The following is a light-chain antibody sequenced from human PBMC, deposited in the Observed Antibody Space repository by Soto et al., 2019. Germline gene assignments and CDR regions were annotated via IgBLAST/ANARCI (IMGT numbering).Light chain of an antibody. CDR2: DVT. CDR1: SGDVGYYNY. CDR3: CSYAGTPRYV. J-gene: IGLJ1*01. V-gene: IGLV2-11*01. Sequence: QSVLTQPRSVSGSPGQSVTISCTGTSGDVGYYNYVSWYQQHPGKAPKVMIYDVTERPSGVPDRFSGSKSGNTASLTISGLPAEDEADYYCCSYAGTPRYVLGTGTKLTVL.